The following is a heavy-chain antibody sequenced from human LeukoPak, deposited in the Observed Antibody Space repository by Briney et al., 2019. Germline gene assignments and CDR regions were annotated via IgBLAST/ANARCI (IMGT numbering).Heavy chain of an antibody. V-gene: IGHV3-48*01. Sequence: GRSLSPSCAASGFTFTTFTINWVRQAPGKGLEWVSYISGTGDIIKYADSVRGGLTISRDNPKNSFPLQMNRWPVEDPPTFDLARDRALVAFDYWGQGALVTVSS. J-gene: IGHJ4*02. CDR3: ARDRALVAFDY. D-gene: IGHD3-16*02. CDR2: ISGTGDII. CDR1: GFTFTTFT.